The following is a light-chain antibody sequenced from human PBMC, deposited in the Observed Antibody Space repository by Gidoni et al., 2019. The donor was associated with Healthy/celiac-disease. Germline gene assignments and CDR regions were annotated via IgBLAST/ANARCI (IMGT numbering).Light chain of an antibody. Sequence: EMVLTQSPATLSLSPGERATLSCRASQSVSSYLAWYQQKPGQAPRLLIDDASNRATGIPARFSGSGSGTDFTLTISSLEPEDFAVYYCQQRSNWPPLFTFGPGTKVDIK. CDR1: QSVSSY. CDR3: QQRSNWPPLFT. V-gene: IGKV3-11*01. CDR2: DAS. J-gene: IGKJ3*01.